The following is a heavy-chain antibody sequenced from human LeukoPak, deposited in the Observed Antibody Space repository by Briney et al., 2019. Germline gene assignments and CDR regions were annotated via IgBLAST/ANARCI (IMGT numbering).Heavy chain of an antibody. J-gene: IGHJ4*02. CDR3: AGHLVDSYGSSQFDY. V-gene: IGHV4-34*01. CDR1: GGSFSGYY. Sequence: NPSETLSLTCAVYGGSFSGYYWSWIRQPPGKGLEWIGSIYYSGSTYYNPSLRSRVTISVDTSKNQFSLKLSSVTAADTAVYYCAGHLVDSYGSSQFDYWGQGTLVTVSS. CDR2: IYYSGST. D-gene: IGHD5-18*01.